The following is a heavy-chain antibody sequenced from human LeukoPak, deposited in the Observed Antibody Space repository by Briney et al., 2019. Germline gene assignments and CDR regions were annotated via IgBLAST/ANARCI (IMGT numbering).Heavy chain of an antibody. CDR3: ARERISAYYFDY. Sequence: SETLSLTCTVSGGSISSGGYYWGWIRQHPGKGLQWIGYIYFSGRTYSAPSLESRVTISVDTSKNQFSLKLTSVTAADTAVYYCARERISAYYFDYWGQGTLVTVSS. CDR2: IYFSGRT. J-gene: IGHJ4*02. CDR1: GGSISSGGYY. V-gene: IGHV4-31*03.